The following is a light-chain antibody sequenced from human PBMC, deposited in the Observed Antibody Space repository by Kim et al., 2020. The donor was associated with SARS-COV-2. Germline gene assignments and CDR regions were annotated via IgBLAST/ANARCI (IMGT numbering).Light chain of an antibody. V-gene: IGLV4-69*01. CDR1: SGHSSYA. CDR2: LNSDGSH. J-gene: IGLJ3*02. Sequence: SVKLTCTLSSGHSSYAIAWHQQQPEKGPRYLMKLNSDGSHSKGDGIPDRFSGSSSEAERYLTISSLQSEDEADYYCQTWGTGIWVFGGGTKLTVL. CDR3: QTWGTGIWV.